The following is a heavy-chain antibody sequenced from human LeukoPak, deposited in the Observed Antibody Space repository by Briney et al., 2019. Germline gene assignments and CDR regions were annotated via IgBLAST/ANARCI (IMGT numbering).Heavy chain of an antibody. CDR1: GFTFSSYG. Sequence: GRSLRLSCAASGFTFSSYGMHWVRQAPGKGLEWVAFIRYDGSNKYYADSVKGRFTISRDNARNSFYLQLNSLRAEDTALYYCATYIVGPTLDYWGQGALVTVSS. J-gene: IGHJ4*02. D-gene: IGHD1-26*01. CDR3: ATYIVGPTLDY. V-gene: IGHV3-33*03. CDR2: IRYDGSNK.